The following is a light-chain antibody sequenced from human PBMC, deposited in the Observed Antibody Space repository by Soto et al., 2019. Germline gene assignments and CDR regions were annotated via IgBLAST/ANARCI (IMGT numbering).Light chain of an antibody. CDR1: SSDVGGYNY. CDR2: AVT. J-gene: IGLJ1*01. V-gene: IGLV2-14*01. CDR3: SSYTSSSTI. Sequence: QSALTQPASVSGSPGQSITISCTGTSSDVGGYNYVSWHQQHPGKAPKLMIYAVTDRPSGVSSRFSGSRSGNTASLTISGLQAEDEADYYCSSYTSSSTIFGTGTKVTVL.